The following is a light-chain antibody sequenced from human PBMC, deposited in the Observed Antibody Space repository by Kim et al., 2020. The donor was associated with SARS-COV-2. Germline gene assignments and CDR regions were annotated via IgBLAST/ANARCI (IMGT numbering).Light chain of an antibody. CDR3: AAWEDSPDGYVV. Sequence: RVTVSWSGRTATIETNTVIWYQRLTGTATKLLIPTNKQRPSGVPDRFSGSRFGTSASLTISGLQSEDEADYFCAAWEDSPDGYVVFGGGTKLTVL. CDR2: TNK. V-gene: IGLV1-44*01. CDR1: TATIETNT. J-gene: IGLJ2*01.